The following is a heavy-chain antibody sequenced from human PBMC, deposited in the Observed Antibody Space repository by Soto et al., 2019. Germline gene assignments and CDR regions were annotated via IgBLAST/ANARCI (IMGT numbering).Heavy chain of an antibody. CDR2: VYYTGST. CDR1: GDSISTFY. V-gene: IGHV4-59*01. Sequence: PSETLSLTCTVSGDSISTFYWGWMRQSPGKELEWIGYVYYTGSTKYNPSHKSQVTISVDRSTNQFSLKLTSANAADTAVYYCARGRTVRNYADDSSDYFYFFDYWGQGTQVTVSS. CDR3: ARGRTVRNYADDSSDYFYFFDY. D-gene: IGHD3-22*01. J-gene: IGHJ4*02.